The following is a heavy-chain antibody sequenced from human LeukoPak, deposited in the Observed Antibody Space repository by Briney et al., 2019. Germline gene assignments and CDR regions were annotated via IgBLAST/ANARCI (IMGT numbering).Heavy chain of an antibody. CDR3: ATYTHWVAGDV. CDR1: GFTFSDSW. CDR2: MNQDGSEK. Sequence: GGFLRLSCAASGFTFSDSWMSWVRQAPGKGLEWVANMNQDGSEKDYADSVKGRFTISRDNARNSLYLQMGSLRAEDTAVYYCATYTHWVAGDVWGQGTTVTVSS. V-gene: IGHV3-7*01. J-gene: IGHJ6*02. D-gene: IGHD3-16*01.